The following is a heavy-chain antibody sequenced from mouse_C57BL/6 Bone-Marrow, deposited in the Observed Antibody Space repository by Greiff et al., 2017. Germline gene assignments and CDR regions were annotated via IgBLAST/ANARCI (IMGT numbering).Heavy chain of an antibody. Sequence: EVQLLESGGGLVQPGGSLKLSCAASGFTFSRYWMSWVRQAPGKGLEWIGEINPDSSRINYEPSLKDKFIISRDNATTTLYLQMSKVRSEDTALYYCARPDYYGFAYWGQGTLVTVSA. CDR1: GFTFSRYW. CDR2: INPDSSRI. D-gene: IGHD1-1*01. V-gene: IGHV4-1*01. J-gene: IGHJ3*01. CDR3: ARPDYYGFAY.